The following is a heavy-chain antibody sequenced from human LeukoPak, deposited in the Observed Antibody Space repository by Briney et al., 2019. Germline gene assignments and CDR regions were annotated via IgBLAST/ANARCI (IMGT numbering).Heavy chain of an antibody. J-gene: IGHJ6*03. CDR3: ARRVGVRSSWYDYYFLEV. D-gene: IGHD6-13*01. CDR2: IYPGDSDT. V-gene: IGHV5-51*01. CDR1: GYSFTNYW. Sequence: GESLKISCKGSGYSFTNYWIGWVRQMPGKGLEWMGIIYPGDSDTRYSPSFQGQVTISADKSISTAYLQWSSLNASDTAMYYCARRVGVRSSWYDYYFLEVWGKGTTVTV.